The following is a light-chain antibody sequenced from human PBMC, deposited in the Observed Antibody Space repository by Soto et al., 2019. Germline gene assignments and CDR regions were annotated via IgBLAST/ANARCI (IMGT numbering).Light chain of an antibody. J-gene: IGKJ1*01. CDR2: DAS. CDR3: QQYNTYWT. Sequence: DIQMTQSPSSLSTSVGDRVTITCRASQSFSSYLTSYQQKPGKAPKLLIYDASSLESGVPSRFSGSGSGTEFTLTISSLQPDDFATYYCQQYNTYWTFGQGTKVDIK. CDR1: QSFSSY. V-gene: IGKV1-5*01.